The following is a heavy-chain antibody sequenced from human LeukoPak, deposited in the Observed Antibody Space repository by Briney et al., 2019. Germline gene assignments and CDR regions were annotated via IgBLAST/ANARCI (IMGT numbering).Heavy chain of an antibody. J-gene: IGHJ6*03. Sequence: PGGSLRLSCAASGFTFSSYSVNLVRQAPGKGLEWVSSISSGSSYIYYADSVKGRFTISRDNAKNSLYLQMNSLSAEDTAVYYCACTSGYDFSSYYYYYMDVWGKGTTVTVSS. D-gene: IGHD5-12*01. V-gene: IGHV3-21*01. CDR2: ISSGSSYI. CDR1: GFTFSSYS. CDR3: ACTSGYDFSSYYYYYMDV.